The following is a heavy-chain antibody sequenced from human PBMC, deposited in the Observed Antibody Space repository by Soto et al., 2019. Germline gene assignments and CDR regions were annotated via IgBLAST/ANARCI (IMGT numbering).Heavy chain of an antibody. J-gene: IGHJ5*02. CDR1: GGTFSSYA. CDR2: IIPIFGTA. Sequence: QVQLVQSGAEVKKPGSSVKVSCKASGGTFSSYAISWVRQAPGQGLEWMGGIIPIFGTANYAQKFQGRVTITADESTSTAYMELSSLRSEDTAVYYCARVGSGSYYDFNWFDPWGQGKVVTVSS. V-gene: IGHV1-69*01. CDR3: ARVGSGSYYDFNWFDP. D-gene: IGHD1-26*01.